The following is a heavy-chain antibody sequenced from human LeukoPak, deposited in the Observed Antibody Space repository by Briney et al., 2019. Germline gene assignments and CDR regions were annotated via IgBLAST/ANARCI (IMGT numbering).Heavy chain of an antibody. CDR3: ARALWGYNYGIDY. CDR2: ISSSSSTI. J-gene: IGHJ4*02. D-gene: IGHD5-18*01. V-gene: IGHV3-48*03. CDR1: GFTFSSYE. Sequence: GGSLRLSCAASGFTFSSYEMNWVRQAPGKGLEWVSYISSSSSTIKYADSVKGRFTISRDNAKNSLYLQMNSLRAEDTAVYYCARALWGYNYGIDYWGQGTLVTVSS.